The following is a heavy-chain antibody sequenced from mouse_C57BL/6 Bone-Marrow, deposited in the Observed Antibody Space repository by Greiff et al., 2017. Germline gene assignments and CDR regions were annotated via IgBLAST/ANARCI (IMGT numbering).Heavy chain of an antibody. J-gene: IGHJ4*01. CDR2: IHPNSGST. Sequence: QVQLQQPGAELVKPGASVKLSCKASGYTFTSYWMHWVKQRPGQGLEWIGMIHPNSGSTNYNEKFKSKATLTVDKSSSTAYMQLSSLTSEDSAVYYCARWGYDYDRGNAMDYWGQGASVTVSS. D-gene: IGHD2-4*01. CDR1: GYTFTSYW. V-gene: IGHV1-64*01. CDR3: ARWGYDYDRGNAMDY.